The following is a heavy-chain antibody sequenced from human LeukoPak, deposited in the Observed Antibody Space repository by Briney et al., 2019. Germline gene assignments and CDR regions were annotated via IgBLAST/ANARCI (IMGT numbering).Heavy chain of an antibody. CDR2: FFLKGST. Sequence: SETLSLTCSVSGYSITSAYYWGWIRQPPGKGLEWIGSFFLKGSTYYNPSLKSRVTISVDTSKNQFSLTLSSVTAADTAVYYCARVARCTSCFDVDYWGQGTLVTVSS. CDR3: ARVARCTSCFDVDY. J-gene: IGHJ4*02. V-gene: IGHV4-38-2*02. D-gene: IGHD2-2*01. CDR1: GYSITSAYY.